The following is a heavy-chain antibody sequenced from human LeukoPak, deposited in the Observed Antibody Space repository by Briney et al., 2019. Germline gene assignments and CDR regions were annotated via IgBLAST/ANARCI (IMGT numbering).Heavy chain of an antibody. Sequence: PGGSLRLSCAASGFTLSNYAMTWVRQAPGKGLEWVSVISGSSLTIYYADSVKGRFTISRDNSKNTVYLQMNSLRAEDTAVYYCARGFPPVAGLVGAPDYWGQGTLVTVSS. J-gene: IGHJ4*02. D-gene: IGHD6-19*01. CDR2: ISGSSLTI. CDR3: ARGFPPVAGLVGAPDY. V-gene: IGHV3-23*01. CDR1: GFTLSNYA.